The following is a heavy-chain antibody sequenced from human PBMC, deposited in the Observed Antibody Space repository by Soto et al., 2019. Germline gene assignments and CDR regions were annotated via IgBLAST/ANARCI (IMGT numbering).Heavy chain of an antibody. CDR3: ARAGGSGSYYKGSFYYYYYMDV. V-gene: IGHV3-7*01. CDR2: IKQDGSEK. D-gene: IGHD3-10*01. Sequence: GGSLRLSCAASGFTFSSYARTWVRQAPGKGLEWVANIKQDGSEKYYVDSVKGRFTISRDNAKNSLYLQMNSLRAEDTAVYYCARAGGSGSYYKGSFYYYYYMDVWGKGTTVTVSS. CDR1: GFTFSSYA. J-gene: IGHJ6*03.